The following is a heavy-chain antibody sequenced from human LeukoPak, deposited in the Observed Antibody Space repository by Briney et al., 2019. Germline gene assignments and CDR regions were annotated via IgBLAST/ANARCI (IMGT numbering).Heavy chain of an antibody. CDR3: ATRKLGNDY. CDR1: GGSFSGYY. V-gene: IGHV4-34*01. Sequence: SETLSLTCAVYGGSFSGYYWSWIRHPPGKGLEWIGEINHSGSTNYNPSLKSRVTISADTSKNQFSLKLYSVTAADTAVYYCATRKLGNDYWGQGTLVTVSS. J-gene: IGHJ4*02. D-gene: IGHD7-27*01. CDR2: INHSGST.